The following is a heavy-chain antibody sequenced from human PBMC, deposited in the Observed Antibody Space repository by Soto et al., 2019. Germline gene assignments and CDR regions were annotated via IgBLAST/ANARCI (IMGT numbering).Heavy chain of an antibody. CDR2: IKTKTEGGTT. V-gene: IGHV3-15*07. CDR3: TRFPRGYSYVDC. J-gene: IGHJ4*02. Sequence: PGGSLRLSCAASGFTISNAWMSWVRQAPGMGLEWVGRIKTKTEGGTTDYAAPVRDRFTISTDDSKNTLYLQMNSLKTEDTAVYYCTRFPRGYSYVDCWGQGTLVTVSS. CDR1: GFTISNAW. D-gene: IGHD5-18*01.